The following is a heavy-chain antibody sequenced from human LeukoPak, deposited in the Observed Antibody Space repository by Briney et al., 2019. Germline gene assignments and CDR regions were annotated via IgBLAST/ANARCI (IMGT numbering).Heavy chain of an antibody. CDR2: IDPPSGAP. CDR3: ARSGFSTGFYLDF. D-gene: IGHD6-19*01. CDR1: GYTFTGQF. V-gene: IGHV1-2*02. J-gene: IGHJ4*02. Sequence: ASVKVSCKASGYTFTGQFIHWLRQAPGQGPEWMGWIDPPSGAPHYAPKFQDRVTMTRDTSIATAYLEVHRLKSDDTAVYYCARSGFSTGFYLDFWGQGTLISVSS.